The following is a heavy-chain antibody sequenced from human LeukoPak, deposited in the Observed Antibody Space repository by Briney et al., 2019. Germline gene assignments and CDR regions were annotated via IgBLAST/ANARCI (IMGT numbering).Heavy chain of an antibody. D-gene: IGHD3-3*01. CDR1: GFXFDDYA. CDR3: AKGSRTSDFWSGYIDY. V-gene: IGHV3-43*02. Sequence: GGSLRLSCAASGFXFDDYAIHWVRQAPGKGLEWVSLISGDGGSTYYADSVKGRFTISRDNSKNSLYLQMNSLRTEDTALYYCAKGSRTSDFWSGYIDYWGQGTLVTVSS. J-gene: IGHJ4*02. CDR2: ISGDGGST.